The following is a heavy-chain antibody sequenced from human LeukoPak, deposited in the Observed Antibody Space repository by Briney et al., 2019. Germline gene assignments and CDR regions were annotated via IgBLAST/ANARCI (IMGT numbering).Heavy chain of an antibody. D-gene: IGHD2-2*01. CDR2: INPSSGDT. J-gene: IGHJ4*02. V-gene: IGHV1-2*06. CDR3: ASRPYSTSWY. Sequence: GASVKVSCKASGYTFTAYYMHWVRQAPGQGPEWMGRINPSSGDTNYALKFQSRVTMTRDTSIRTAYMEVSRLRSDDTAVYYCASRPYSTSWYWGQGTLVTVSS. CDR1: GYTFTAYY.